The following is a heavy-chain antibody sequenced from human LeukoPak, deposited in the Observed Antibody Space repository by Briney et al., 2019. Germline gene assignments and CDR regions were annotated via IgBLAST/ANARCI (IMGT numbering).Heavy chain of an antibody. CDR3: ARENPLGAGDFDY. D-gene: IGHD3-10*01. J-gene: IGHJ4*02. Sequence: GGSLRLSCAASGFTFGSYWMSWVRQAPGKGLEWVANIKQDGSEKYYVDSVKGRFTISRDNAKNSLYLQMNSLRAEDTAVYYCARENPLGAGDFDYWGQGTLVTVSS. CDR1: GFTFGSYW. CDR2: IKQDGSEK. V-gene: IGHV3-7*01.